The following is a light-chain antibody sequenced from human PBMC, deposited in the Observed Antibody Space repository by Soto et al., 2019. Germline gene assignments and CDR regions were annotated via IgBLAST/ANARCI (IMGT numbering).Light chain of an antibody. CDR3: QQTNSFPLT. J-gene: IGKJ4*01. Sequence: DVQMTQSPSSVSASVGDRVTITCRASQGISTWLAWYQKKPGKAPNLLIYAASSLRSGVPSRFSGSGSGTDFTLTISSLQPEDFATYYCQQTNSFPLTVGGGTKVEIK. CDR2: AAS. V-gene: IGKV1-12*01. CDR1: QGISTW.